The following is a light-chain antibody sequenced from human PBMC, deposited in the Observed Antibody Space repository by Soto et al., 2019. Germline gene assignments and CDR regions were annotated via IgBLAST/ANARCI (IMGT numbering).Light chain of an antibody. CDR1: QSFDSRY. V-gene: IGKV3-20*01. J-gene: IGKJ2*01. CDR2: GSV. Sequence: EIVLTQSPGTLSLSAGERATLSCRASQSFDSRYLAWYQQQRGQAPRLLIYGSVSRATGIPDRFSGSASGADFALTISRLEPEDVAIYFCHQYGNSPYTFGPGTKLEIK. CDR3: HQYGNSPYT.